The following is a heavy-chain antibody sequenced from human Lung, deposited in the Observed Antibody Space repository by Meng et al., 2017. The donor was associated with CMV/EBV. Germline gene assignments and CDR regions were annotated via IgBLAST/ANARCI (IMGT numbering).Heavy chain of an antibody. CDR3: ARRTIMIRDYHHHGLDV. D-gene: IGHD3-16*01. CDR2: INPYSGDT. J-gene: IGHJ6*02. CDR1: EYTFIDHH. V-gene: IGHV1-2*02. Sequence: SVXVSXXASEYTFIDHHMHWVRQAPGQGLEWMGWINPYSGDTKYAQKFQGRVTLSRDTSISTAYMDLSGLRSDDTAVYYCARRTIMIRDYHHHGLDVWGQGTXVTVSS.